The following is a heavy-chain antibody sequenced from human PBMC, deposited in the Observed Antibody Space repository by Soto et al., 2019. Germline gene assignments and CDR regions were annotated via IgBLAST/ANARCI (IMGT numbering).Heavy chain of an antibody. Sequence: HPGGSLRLSCAASGFTFSSYAMSWVRQAPGKGLGWVSAISGSGGSTYYADSVKGRFTISRDNAKNSLYLQMNSLRAEDTAVYYCAREIYDILSNEPHAFDIWGQGTMVTVSS. CDR3: AREIYDILSNEPHAFDI. V-gene: IGHV3-23*01. CDR2: ISGSGGST. D-gene: IGHD3-9*01. J-gene: IGHJ3*02. CDR1: GFTFSSYA.